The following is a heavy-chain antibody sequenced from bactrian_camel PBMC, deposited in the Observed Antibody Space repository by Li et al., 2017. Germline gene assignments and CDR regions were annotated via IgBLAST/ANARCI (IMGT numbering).Heavy chain of an antibody. CDR2: IDSDAST. CDR3: VRGTENYHYLFEY. Sequence: HVQLVESGGGSVQVGGSLKLSCAASGPTSETKGMVWFRQVPGKEREGVAGIDSDASTRYADSVKGRFTISRDNGKNTLYVQLNSLKTEDTAMYYCVRGTENYHYLFEYWGQGTQVTVS. J-gene: IGHJ4*01. CDR1: GPTSETKG. D-gene: IGHD1*01. V-gene: IGHV3S55*01.